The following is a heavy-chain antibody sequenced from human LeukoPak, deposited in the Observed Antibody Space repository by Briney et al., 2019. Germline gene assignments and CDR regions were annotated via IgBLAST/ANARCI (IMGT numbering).Heavy chain of an antibody. CDR2: ISGSGGST. CDR3: AKDPAYYYDSSGLYGMDV. CDR1: GFTFSSYA. Sequence: HPGGSLRLSCAASGFTFSSYAMGWVRQAPGKGLEWVSAISGSGGSTYYADSVKGRFTISRDNSKNTLYLQMNSLRAEDTAVYYCAKDPAYYYDSSGLYGMDVWGQGTTVTVSS. D-gene: IGHD3-22*01. V-gene: IGHV3-23*01. J-gene: IGHJ6*02.